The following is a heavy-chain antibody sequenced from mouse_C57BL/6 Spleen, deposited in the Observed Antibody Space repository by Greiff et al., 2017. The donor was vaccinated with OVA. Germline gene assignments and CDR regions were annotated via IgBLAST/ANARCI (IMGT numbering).Heavy chain of an antibody. CDR2: IYPNSGST. J-gene: IGHJ2*01. CDR1: GYTFTSYW. Sequence: QVQLQQPGAELVKPGASVKLSCKASGYTFTSYWMHWVKQRPGQGLEWIGIIYPNSGSTNYNEKFKNKATLTVDKSSSTAYMQLSSLTSEDSAVYCCARSEGFDYWGKGTTVTVSS. CDR3: ARSEGFDY. V-gene: IGHV1-64*01.